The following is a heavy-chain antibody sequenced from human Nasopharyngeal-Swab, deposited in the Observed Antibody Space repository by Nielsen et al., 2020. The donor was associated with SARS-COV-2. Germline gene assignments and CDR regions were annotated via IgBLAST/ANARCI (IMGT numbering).Heavy chain of an antibody. Sequence: ASVKVSCKASGYTFSSYAMHWVRQAPGQGLDWMGWINGGNGNTKYSQRFQGRVTISRDTSANTAYMDLTSLRSEDTAVYYCAMQLPIFDFDFWSGLAYWGQGTLVTVSS. CDR3: AMQLPIFDFDFWSGLAY. D-gene: IGHD3-3*01. V-gene: IGHV1-3*01. J-gene: IGHJ4*02. CDR1: GYTFSSYA. CDR2: INGGNGNT.